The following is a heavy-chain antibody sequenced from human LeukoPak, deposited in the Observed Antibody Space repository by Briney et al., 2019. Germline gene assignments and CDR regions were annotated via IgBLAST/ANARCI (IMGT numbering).Heavy chain of an antibody. V-gene: IGHV4-59*01. J-gene: IGHJ1*01. Sequence: SETLSLTCTVSGGSISRYYWSWIRQPPGKGLEWIGYIYYSGSTNYNPSLKSRVTISVDTSKNQFSLKLSSVTAADTAVYYCAREAYCGGDCYLGYFQHWGQGTLVTVSS. CDR3: AREAYCGGDCYLGYFQH. CDR1: GGSISRYY. D-gene: IGHD2-21*02. CDR2: IYYSGST.